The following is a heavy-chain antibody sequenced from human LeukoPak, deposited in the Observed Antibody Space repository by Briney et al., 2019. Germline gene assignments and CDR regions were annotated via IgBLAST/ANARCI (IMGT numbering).Heavy chain of an antibody. J-gene: IGHJ4*02. V-gene: IGHV3-11*04. D-gene: IGHD6-6*01. CDR2: ISSSAATI. CDR1: GFTFSDYY. Sequence: PGGSLRLSCAASGFTFSDYYMSWIRQAPGKGLEWVSYISSSAATIYYADSVKGRFTISRDNAKKSLYLQMYSLRAEDTAVYYCARGYSSSQNLDYWGQGTLVTVSS. CDR3: ARGYSSSQNLDY.